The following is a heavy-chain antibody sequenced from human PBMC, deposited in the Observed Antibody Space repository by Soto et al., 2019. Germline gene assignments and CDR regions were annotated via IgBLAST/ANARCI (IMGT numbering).Heavy chain of an antibody. Sequence: SETLSLTCAVSSGSISTSNWWIWVRQPPGKVLEWIGEVYHSGSTNYNPSLKSRVTMSVDKSKNQFSLNLSSVTAADTAVYFCARQMTGTTAFDYWGQGTLVTVSS. CDR3: ARQMTGTTAFDY. CDR2: VYHSGST. J-gene: IGHJ4*02. D-gene: IGHD1-7*01. CDR1: SGSISTSNW. V-gene: IGHV4-4*02.